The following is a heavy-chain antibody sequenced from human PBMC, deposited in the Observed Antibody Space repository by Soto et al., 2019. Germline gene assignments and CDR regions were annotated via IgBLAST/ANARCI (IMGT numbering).Heavy chain of an antibody. CDR3: ARSPYSSSWYYLDY. D-gene: IGHD6-6*01. J-gene: IGHJ4*02. CDR1: GGSISSYY. CDR2: IYYSGST. Sequence: SETLSLTCTVSGGSISSYYWSWIRQPPGKGLEWIGYIYYSGSTNYNPSLKSRVTISVDTSKNQFSLKLSSVTAADTAVYYCARSPYSSSWYYLDYRGQGTLVTVSS. V-gene: IGHV4-59*01.